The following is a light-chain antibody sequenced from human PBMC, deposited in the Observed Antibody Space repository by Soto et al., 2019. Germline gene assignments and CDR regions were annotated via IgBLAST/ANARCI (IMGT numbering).Light chain of an antibody. CDR1: SSDVGGYNF. J-gene: IGLJ2*01. V-gene: IGLV2-8*01. Sequence: QSALTQPPSASGSPGQSVTISCTGASSDVGGYNFVSWYQHHPGKAPRFMIYDVTHRPSGVPDRFSGSKSGNTASLTVSGLQVDDEAYYYCSSYAGSSIPVAFGGGTKLTVL. CDR3: SSYAGSSIPVA. CDR2: DVT.